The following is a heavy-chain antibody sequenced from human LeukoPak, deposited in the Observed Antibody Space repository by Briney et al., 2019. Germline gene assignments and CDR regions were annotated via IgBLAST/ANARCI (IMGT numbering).Heavy chain of an antibody. J-gene: IGHJ4*02. CDR2: ISGNSNYI. Sequence: KPGGSLRLSCAASGFTFSFSSYSMNWVRQAPGKGPDWVSSISGNSNYIYYADSVKGRFTISRDNTKNSLYLEMNSLRAEDTAVYYCARDNYDSSGYYFDWGQGTLVTVSS. CDR3: ARDNYDSSGYYFD. V-gene: IGHV3-21*01. CDR1: GFTFSFSSYS. D-gene: IGHD3-22*01.